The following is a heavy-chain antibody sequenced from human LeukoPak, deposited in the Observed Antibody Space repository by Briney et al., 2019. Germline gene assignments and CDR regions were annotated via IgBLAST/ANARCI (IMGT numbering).Heavy chain of an antibody. Sequence: GGSLRLSCAASGFTFSSYWMSWVRQAPGKGLEWVANIKQDGSEKYYVDSVKGRFTISRDNAKNSLYLQMNSLRAEDTAVYYCARDRRPDFWSGPYYYYYYGMDVWGQGTTVTVSS. CDR2: IKQDGSEK. CDR3: ARDRRPDFWSGPYYYYYYGMDV. V-gene: IGHV3-7*01. D-gene: IGHD3-3*01. CDR1: GFTFSSYW. J-gene: IGHJ6*02.